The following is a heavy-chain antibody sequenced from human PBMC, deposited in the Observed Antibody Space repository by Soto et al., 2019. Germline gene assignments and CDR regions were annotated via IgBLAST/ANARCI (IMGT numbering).Heavy chain of an antibody. CDR2: INPGSGDT. Sequence: ASVKVSCKASGYTFTGYYMHWVRQAPGQGLEWMGWINPGSGDTNYSQKFQGRVTMTRDTSASTAYMELSRLRSDDTAVYYCASSATTADYYYGMDVWGQGTTVTVSS. D-gene: IGHD1-26*01. CDR1: GYTFTGYY. V-gene: IGHV1-2*02. J-gene: IGHJ6*02. CDR3: ASSATTADYYYGMDV.